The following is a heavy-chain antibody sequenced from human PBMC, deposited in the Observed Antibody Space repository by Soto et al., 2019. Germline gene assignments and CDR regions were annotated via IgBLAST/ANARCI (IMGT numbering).Heavy chain of an antibody. D-gene: IGHD3-10*01. CDR1: GGSISNSANH. J-gene: IGHJ5*02. CDR3: AKGVRGVPTWFDP. CDR2: IYYSGGT. V-gene: IGHV4-31*03. Sequence: QVQLQESGPGLVRPSQTLSLSCTVSGGSISNSANHWSWIRQHPGEGLELIGSIYYSGGTYYSPSLKGRVIMSLDASKTQFSLKLSSVTAADTAVYYCAKGVRGVPTWFDPWGQGTLVTVSS.